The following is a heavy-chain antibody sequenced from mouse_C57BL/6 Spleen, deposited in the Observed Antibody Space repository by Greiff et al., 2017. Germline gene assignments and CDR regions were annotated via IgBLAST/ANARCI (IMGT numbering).Heavy chain of an antibody. J-gene: IGHJ1*03. D-gene: IGHD1-1*01. CDR2: ISSGGSYT. CDR3: ARHVGYGSSYRYFDV. CDR1: GFTFSSYG. V-gene: IGHV5-6*01. Sequence: EVQVVESGGDLVKPGGSLKLSCAASGFTFSSYGMSWVRQTPDKRLEWVATISSGGSYTYYPDSVKGRFTISRDNAKNTLYLQMSSLKSEDTAMYYCARHVGYGSSYRYFDVWGTGTTVTVSS.